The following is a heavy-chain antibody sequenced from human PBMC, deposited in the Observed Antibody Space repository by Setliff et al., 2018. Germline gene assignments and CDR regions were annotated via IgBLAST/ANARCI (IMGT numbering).Heavy chain of an antibody. CDR3: ARYNSSAACFDL. J-gene: IGHJ5*01. CDR2: INHSGST. D-gene: IGHD2-21*01. V-gene: IGHV4-34*10. CDR1: GASFSDYY. Sequence: SETLSLTCTVYGASFSDYYWGWIRQPPGKGLEWIAEINHSGSTNYNPSLKSRVTISVDTSKKRFSLMLRSVTAADTAIYYCARYNSSAACFDLWGQGTLVTVSS.